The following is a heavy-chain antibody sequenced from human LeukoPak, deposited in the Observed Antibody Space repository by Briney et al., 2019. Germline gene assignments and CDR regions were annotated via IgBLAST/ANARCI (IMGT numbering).Heavy chain of an antibody. Sequence: ASVKVSCKASGYTFTSYGISWVRQAPGQGLEGMGWISAYNGNTNYAQKLQGRVTMTTDTSTSTAYMELRSLRSDDTAVYYCARDRIFITGTTEPWFYWGQGTLVTVSS. D-gene: IGHD1-7*01. CDR3: ARDRIFITGTTEPWFY. V-gene: IGHV1-18*01. J-gene: IGHJ4*02. CDR1: GYTFTSYG. CDR2: ISAYNGNT.